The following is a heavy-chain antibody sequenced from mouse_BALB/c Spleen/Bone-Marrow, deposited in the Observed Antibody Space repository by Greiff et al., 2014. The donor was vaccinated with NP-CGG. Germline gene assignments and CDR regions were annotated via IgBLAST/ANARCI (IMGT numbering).Heavy chain of an antibody. CDR1: GFNIKDYY. V-gene: IGHV14-4*02. Sequence: VQLQQSGAELVRSGASVKLSCTASGFNIKDYYMHWVKQRPEQGLEWIGWIDPENGDTEYAPKFQGKATMTADTSSSTAYLQLSSLTSEDTAVYYCNPYYYGNRHWYFDVWGAGTTVTVSS. J-gene: IGHJ1*01. CDR3: NPYYYGNRHWYFDV. D-gene: IGHD1-1*01. CDR2: IDPENGDT.